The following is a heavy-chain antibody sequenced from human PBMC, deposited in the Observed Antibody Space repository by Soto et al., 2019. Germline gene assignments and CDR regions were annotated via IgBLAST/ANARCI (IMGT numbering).Heavy chain of an antibody. J-gene: IGHJ5*02. D-gene: IGHD3-3*01. Sequence: GGSLRLSCVASGFTFSSYAMSWVRQAPGKGLEWVSAVSGRGDRTYYADSVKGRFTISRDNSKNTLYLQMNSLRAEDTAVYYCAKCSDFWSGYYGGFSWFDPWGQGTLVTVSS. V-gene: IGHV3-23*01. CDR3: AKCSDFWSGYYGGFSWFDP. CDR2: VSGRGDRT. CDR1: GFTFSSYA.